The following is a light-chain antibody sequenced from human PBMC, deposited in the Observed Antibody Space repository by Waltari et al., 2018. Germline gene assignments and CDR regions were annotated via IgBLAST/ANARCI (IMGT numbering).Light chain of an antibody. J-gene: IGKJ1*01. V-gene: IGKV1-39*01. CDR1: QNINNY. Sequence: DIQMTQSPSSLSASVGDRVTITCRASQNINNYLNWYQQIPGKAPKILIYTASSLKNGVPSRFSGSGSGTDFTLTISSLQPEDFATYYCQQSYNLPRTFGQGTKVEIK. CDR2: TAS. CDR3: QQSYNLPRT.